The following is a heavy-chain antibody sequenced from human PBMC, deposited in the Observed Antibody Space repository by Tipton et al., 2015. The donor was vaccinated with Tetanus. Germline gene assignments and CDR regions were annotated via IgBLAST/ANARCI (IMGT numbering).Heavy chain of an antibody. CDR1: GGSISSGDYS. V-gene: IGHV4-30-2*01. CDR3: ARVKGTYNHYGLDV. J-gene: IGHJ6*02. CDR2: IYDSGST. D-gene: IGHD3-10*01. Sequence: TLSLTCAVSGGSISSGDYSWSWIRQPPGKGPEWIGYIYDSGSTYYNPSLKSRVTISEDRSKNQISLRLRSVTAADTAVYYCARVKGTYNHYGLDVWGQGTTVTV.